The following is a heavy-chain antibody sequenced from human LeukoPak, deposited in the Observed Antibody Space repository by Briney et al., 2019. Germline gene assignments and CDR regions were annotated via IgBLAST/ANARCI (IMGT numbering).Heavy chain of an antibody. CDR1: GFTFSNYG. CDR2: MSYDESDK. J-gene: IGHJ6*02. Sequence: PGRSLRLSCAASGFTFSNYGMHWVRQAPGKGLEWVAVMSYDESDKYYAASVKGRFTISRDNSKNTLYLQMNSLRPEDTAVYYCAKGVVAATNAAYYGMDVWGQGTTVTVSS. D-gene: IGHD2-15*01. CDR3: AKGVVAATNAAYYGMDV. V-gene: IGHV3-30*18.